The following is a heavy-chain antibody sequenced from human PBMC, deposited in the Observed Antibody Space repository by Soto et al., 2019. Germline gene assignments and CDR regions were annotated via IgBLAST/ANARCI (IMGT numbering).Heavy chain of an antibody. D-gene: IGHD3-3*01. CDR2: IYYSGST. CDR1: GGSISSYY. CDR3: ARGRNYDFWSGFHYGMDV. J-gene: IGHJ6*02. Sequence: SETLSLTCTVSGGSISSYYWSWIRQPPGKGLEWIGYIYYSGSTSYNPSLKSRVTISVDTSKNQFSLKLSSVTAADTAVYYCARGRNYDFWSGFHYGMDVWGQGTTVTVSS. V-gene: IGHV4-59*01.